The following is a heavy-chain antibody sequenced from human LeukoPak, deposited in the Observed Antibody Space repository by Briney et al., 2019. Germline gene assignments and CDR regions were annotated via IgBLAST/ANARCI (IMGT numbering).Heavy chain of an antibody. CDR1: GDSVSRSDSY. Sequence: SETLSLTCSVSGDSVSRSDSYWDWIRQPPGKWLEWIGTIYYSGRTYYSPSLKTRVTMSVDPSNSQFSLNLRSVTAADTAVYYCARRRYYDGSGYLEWGQGTLLSVSS. D-gene: IGHD3-22*01. CDR2: IYYSGRT. CDR3: ARRRYYDGSGYLE. V-gene: IGHV4-39*01. J-gene: IGHJ1*01.